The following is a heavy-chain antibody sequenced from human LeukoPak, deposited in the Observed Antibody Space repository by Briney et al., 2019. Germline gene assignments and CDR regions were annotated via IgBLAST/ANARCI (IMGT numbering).Heavy chain of an antibody. J-gene: IGHJ4*02. Sequence: GGSLRLSCAASGFTVSSNYMSWVRQTPGKGLECVSVIYNGGSTDYADSVKGRFTISRDNLKNTLYLQMNSLRAEDTAVYYGARGGVYSSGGDWGQGTLVTVSS. D-gene: IGHD6-19*01. CDR3: ARGGVYSSGGD. CDR2: IYNGGST. V-gene: IGHV3-66*01. CDR1: GFTVSSNY.